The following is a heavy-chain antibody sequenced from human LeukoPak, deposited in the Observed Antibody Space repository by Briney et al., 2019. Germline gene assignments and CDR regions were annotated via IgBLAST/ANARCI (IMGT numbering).Heavy chain of an antibody. CDR3: ARGLVVPAAIRIYYYYGMDV. J-gene: IGHJ6*02. CDR1: GFTFSSYA. CDR2: INHSGST. Sequence: GSLRLSCAASGFTFSSYAMSWVRQPPGKGLEWIGEINHSGSTNYNPSLKSRVTISVDTSKNQFSLKLSSVTAADTAVYYCARGLVVPAAIRIYYYYGMDVWGQGTTVTVSS. D-gene: IGHD2-2*01. V-gene: IGHV4-34*01.